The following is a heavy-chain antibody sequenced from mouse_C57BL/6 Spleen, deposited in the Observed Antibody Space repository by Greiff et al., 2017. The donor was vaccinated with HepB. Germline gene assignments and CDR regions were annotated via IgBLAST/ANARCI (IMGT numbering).Heavy chain of an antibody. CDR3: ARRRNWDDDYFDY. J-gene: IGHJ2*01. CDR2: IYPGDGDT. V-gene: IGHV1-80*01. D-gene: IGHD4-1*01. CDR1: GYAFSSYW. Sequence: VQLQQSGAELVKPGASVKISCKASGYAFSSYWMNWVKQRPGKGLEWIGQIYPGDGDTNYNGKFKGKATLTADKSSSTAYMQLSSLTSEDSAVYFCARRRNWDDDYFDYGGQGTTLTVSS.